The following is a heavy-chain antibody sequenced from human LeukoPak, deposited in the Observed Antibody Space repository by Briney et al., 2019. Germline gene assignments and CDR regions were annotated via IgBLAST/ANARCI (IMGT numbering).Heavy chain of an antibody. CDR1: GGTFSSYA. CDR3: ARRYSSSWKHAFDI. Sequence: ASVKVSCKASGGTFSSYAISWVRQAPGQGLEWMGWISAYNGNTNYAQKLQGRVTMTTDTSTSTAYMELRSLRSDDTAVYYCARRYSSSWKHAFDIWGQGTMVTVSS. J-gene: IGHJ3*02. CDR2: ISAYNGNT. D-gene: IGHD6-13*01. V-gene: IGHV1-18*01.